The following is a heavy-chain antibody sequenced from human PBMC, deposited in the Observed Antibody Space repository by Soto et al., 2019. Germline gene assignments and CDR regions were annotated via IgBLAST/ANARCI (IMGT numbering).Heavy chain of an antibody. V-gene: IGHV4-61*01. CDR1: GVSVNSGSDH. CDR2: IFYRGTP. J-gene: IGHJ5*02. D-gene: IGHD3-10*01. CDR3: ARGMVPSTALTNNWFDP. Sequence: PSETLSLTCTVSGVSVNSGSDHWSWIRQLPGKGLEWIGYIFYRGTPNYNPSVKSRVTISVDTSKNQFSLRLSSVTAADTAVYYCARGMVPSTALTNNWFDPWGQGTLVTVSS.